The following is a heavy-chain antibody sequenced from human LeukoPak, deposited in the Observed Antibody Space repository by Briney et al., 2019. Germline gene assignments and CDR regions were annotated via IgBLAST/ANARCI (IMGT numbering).Heavy chain of an antibody. D-gene: IGHD3-10*01. J-gene: IGHJ5*02. CDR2: IKQDGSET. CDR1: GFTFRSYW. CDR3: ARGGQAGTGDL. V-gene: IGHV3-7*01. Sequence: GWALRLSCAASGFTFRSYWMTWVRQSPGKGLEGVANIKQDGSETYHVGSVKGRFTISRDNAKDSLYLEMNSLRAEDTAVYYCARGGQAGTGDLWGQGTLVTVSS.